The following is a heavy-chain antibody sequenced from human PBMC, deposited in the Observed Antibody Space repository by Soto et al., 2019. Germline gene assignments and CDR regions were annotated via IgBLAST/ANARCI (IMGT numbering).Heavy chain of an antibody. V-gene: IGHV4-4*02. CDR2: IYHSGST. J-gene: IGHJ5*01. D-gene: IGHD2-2*01. CDR3: ARGPRYCITTSCSPFDS. CDR1: GGFISSTNW. Sequence: LSLTCAVSGGFISSTNWWSWVRQPPGKGLEWIGEIYHSGSTNYNPSLKSRVIISVDKSKNQFSLKLNSVTAADTAVYYCARGPRYCITTSCSPFDSWGQGTLVTVSS.